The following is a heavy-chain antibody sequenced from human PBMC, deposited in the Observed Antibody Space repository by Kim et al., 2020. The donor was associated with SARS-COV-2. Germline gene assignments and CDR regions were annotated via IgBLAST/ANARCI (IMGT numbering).Heavy chain of an antibody. Sequence: PSLKSRVTITVAASKNQYSLKLSSVTAADTAVYYCARASHDYGGPYYFDYWGQGTLVTVSS. V-gene: IGHV4-30-2*05. J-gene: IGHJ4*02. D-gene: IGHD4-17*01. CDR3: ARASHDYGGPYYFDY.